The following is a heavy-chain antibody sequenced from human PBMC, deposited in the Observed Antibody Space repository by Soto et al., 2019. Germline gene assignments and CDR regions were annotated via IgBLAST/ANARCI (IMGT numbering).Heavy chain of an antibody. D-gene: IGHD6-19*01. V-gene: IGHV3-30*18. Sequence: GGSLRLSCAASGFTFSSYGMHWVRQAPGKGLEWVAVILYDGSKKYYADSVKGRFTISRDNSKNTRYLHMSSLRGEDTALYYCGKDGSSGWSNYDDMDVWEKETTVTVSS. CDR3: GKDGSSGWSNYDDMDV. J-gene: IGHJ6*01. CDR1: GFTFSSYG. CDR2: ILYDGSKK.